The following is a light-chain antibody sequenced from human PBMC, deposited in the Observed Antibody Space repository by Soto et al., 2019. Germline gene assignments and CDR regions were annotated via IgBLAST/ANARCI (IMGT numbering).Light chain of an antibody. Sequence: EIVLTQSPGTLSLSPGEXATLSCRASQSINSFLAWYQQRRGQAPRLLIHGASNRATGIPDRFSGSGSGPDFTLTIRRLEPEDFALYYCQQYGGSPRTFGQGTKVDTK. V-gene: IGKV3-20*01. CDR2: GAS. CDR3: QQYGGSPRT. J-gene: IGKJ1*01. CDR1: QSINSF.